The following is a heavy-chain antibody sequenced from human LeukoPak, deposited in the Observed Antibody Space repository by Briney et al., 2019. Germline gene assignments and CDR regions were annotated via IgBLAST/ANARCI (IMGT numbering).Heavy chain of an antibody. CDR3: ARASRLSTSKYYYYGMDV. Sequence: GESLKISCKGSGYSFTSYWIGWVRQMPGKGLEWMGIIYPGDSDTRYSPSFQGQVTISADKSISTAYLQWSSLKASDTAMYYSARASRLSTSKYYYYGMDVWGKGTTVTVSS. CDR2: IYPGDSDT. V-gene: IGHV5-51*01. CDR1: GYSFTSYW. D-gene: IGHD2-2*01. J-gene: IGHJ6*04.